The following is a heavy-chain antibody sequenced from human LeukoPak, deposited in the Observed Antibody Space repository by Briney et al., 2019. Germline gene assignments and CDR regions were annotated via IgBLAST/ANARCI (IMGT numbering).Heavy chain of an antibody. CDR2: IYHSGST. J-gene: IGHJ4*02. Sequence: TSETLSLTCAVSGGSLSGYYWTWTRQPPGKGLEWIGEIYHSGSTNYNPSLKSRVTISVDKSKNQFSLKLSSVTAADTAVYYCARQGIAAAAYFDYWGQGTLVTVSS. D-gene: IGHD6-13*01. V-gene: IGHV4-34*01. CDR3: ARQGIAAAAYFDY. CDR1: GGSLSGYY.